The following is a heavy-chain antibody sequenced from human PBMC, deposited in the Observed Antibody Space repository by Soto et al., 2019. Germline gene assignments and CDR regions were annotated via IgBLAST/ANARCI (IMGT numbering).Heavy chain of an antibody. D-gene: IGHD3-9*01. CDR2: INHSGST. Sequence: SETLSLTCAVYGGSFSGYYWSWIRQPPGKGLEWIGEINHSGSTNYNPSLKSRVTISVDTSKNQFSLKLSSVTAADTAVYYCAREPYDILTGYYNSIPYYYYYMDVWGKGTTVTVSS. J-gene: IGHJ6*03. CDR3: AREPYDILTGYYNSIPYYYYYMDV. CDR1: GGSFSGYY. V-gene: IGHV4-34*01.